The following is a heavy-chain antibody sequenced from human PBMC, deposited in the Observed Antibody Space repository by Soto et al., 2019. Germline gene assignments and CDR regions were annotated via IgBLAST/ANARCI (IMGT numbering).Heavy chain of an antibody. CDR3: AKPKVIYSYYYGMDV. J-gene: IGHJ6*02. D-gene: IGHD3-16*02. Sequence: GGSLRLSCAASGFTFSSYGMHWVCQAPGKGLEWVAVISYDGSNKYYADSVKGRFTISRDNSKNTLYLQMNSLRAEDTAVYYCAKPKVIYSYYYGMDVWGQGTTVTVSS. V-gene: IGHV3-30*18. CDR1: GFTFSSYG. CDR2: ISYDGSNK.